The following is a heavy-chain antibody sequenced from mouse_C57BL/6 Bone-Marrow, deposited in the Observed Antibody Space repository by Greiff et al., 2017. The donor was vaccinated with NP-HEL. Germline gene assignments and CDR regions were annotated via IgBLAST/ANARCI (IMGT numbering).Heavy chain of an antibody. Sequence: QVQLQQSGAELAKPGASVKLSCKASGYTFTSYWMHWVKQRPGQGLEWIGYINPSSGYTKYNQKFKDKATLTADKSSSTAYMPLSSLTYEDSAVCYCEVLRSGDYWGQGTTLTVSA. CDR1: GYTFTSYW. V-gene: IGHV1-7*01. CDR2: INPSSGYT. CDR3: EVLRSGDY. J-gene: IGHJ2*01. D-gene: IGHD1-1*01.